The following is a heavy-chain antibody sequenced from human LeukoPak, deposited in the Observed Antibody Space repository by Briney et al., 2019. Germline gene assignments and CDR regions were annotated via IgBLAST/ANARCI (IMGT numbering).Heavy chain of an antibody. CDR2: ITSSSSYI. CDR3: ARDPYSGNYGAYYYYYMDV. Sequence: PGGSLRLSCAASGFAFTSYNMNWVRQAPGKGLEWVSSITSSSSYIYYADSVKGRFTISRDNAKNSLYLQMDSLRVEDTAVYYCARDPYSGNYGAYYYYYMDVWGKGTTVTISS. J-gene: IGHJ6*03. V-gene: IGHV3-21*06. CDR1: GFAFTSYN. D-gene: IGHD1-26*01.